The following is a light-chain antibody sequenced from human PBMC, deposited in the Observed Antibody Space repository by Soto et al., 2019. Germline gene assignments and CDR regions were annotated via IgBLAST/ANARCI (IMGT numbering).Light chain of an antibody. CDR1: QGIGNA. V-gene: IGKV1-17*01. CDR3: QQYNSYSRT. J-gene: IGKJ3*01. Sequence: TKSPSCFSSSVRERGTSYHRASQGIGNALGWYQQRPGKPRKVLIYGASNLQSGVPSRFSGSGSGTEFTLTISSLQPDDFATYYCQQYNSYSRTFGPGTKVD. CDR2: GAS.